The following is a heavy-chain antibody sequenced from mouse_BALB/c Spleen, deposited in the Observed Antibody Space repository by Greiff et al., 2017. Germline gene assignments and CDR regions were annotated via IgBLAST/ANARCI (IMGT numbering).Heavy chain of an antibody. Sequence: QVQLKESGPGLVAPSQSLSITCTVSGFSLTSYGVHWVRQPPGKGLEWLGVIWGGGSTNYNSALMSRLSISKDNSKSQVFLKMNSLQTDDTAMYYCARDRSYYYGSSTYWYFDVWGAGTTVTVSS. CDR2: IWGGGST. D-gene: IGHD1-1*01. J-gene: IGHJ1*01. V-gene: IGHV2-9*02. CDR1: GFSLTSYG. CDR3: ARDRSYYYGSSTYWYFDV.